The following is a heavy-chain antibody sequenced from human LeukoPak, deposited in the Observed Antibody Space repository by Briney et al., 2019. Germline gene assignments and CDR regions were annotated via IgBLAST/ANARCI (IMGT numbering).Heavy chain of an antibody. Sequence: ASVKVSCKAFGGTFSSYTISWVRQAPGQGLEWMGRIIPILGIANYAQKFQGRVTITADKSTSTAYMELSSLRSEDTAVYYCARSPVLLWFGEFDPWGQGTLVTVSS. CDR1: GGTFSSYT. CDR2: IIPILGIA. D-gene: IGHD3-10*01. J-gene: IGHJ5*02. V-gene: IGHV1-69*02. CDR3: ARSPVLLWFGEFDP.